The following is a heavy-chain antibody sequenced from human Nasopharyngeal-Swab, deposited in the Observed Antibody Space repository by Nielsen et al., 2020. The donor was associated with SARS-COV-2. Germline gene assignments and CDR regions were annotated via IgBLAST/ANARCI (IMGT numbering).Heavy chain of an antibody. J-gene: IGHJ3*02. V-gene: IGHV1-69*01. D-gene: IGHD2-2*01. CDR3: ARAAEFCSSTSCYSSAFDI. CDR2: IIPIFGTA. Sequence: WVRQAPGQGLEWMGGIIPIFGTANYAQKFQGRVTITADESTSTAYMELSSLRSEDTAVYYCARAAEFCSSTSCYSSAFDIWGQGTMVTVSS.